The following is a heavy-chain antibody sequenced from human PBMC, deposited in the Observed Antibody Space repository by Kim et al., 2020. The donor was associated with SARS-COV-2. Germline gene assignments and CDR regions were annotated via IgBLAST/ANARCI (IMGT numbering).Heavy chain of an antibody. D-gene: IGHD6-6*01. Sequence: NYTPSFQGHVTISADKSISTAYQQGSSLKASDTAVYYCARRSSSVGSFDYWGQGTLVTVSS. J-gene: IGHJ4*02. CDR3: ARRSSSVGSFDY. V-gene: IGHV5-10-1*01.